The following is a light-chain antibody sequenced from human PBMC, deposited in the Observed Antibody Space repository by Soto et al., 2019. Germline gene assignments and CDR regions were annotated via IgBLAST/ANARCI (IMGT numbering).Light chain of an antibody. J-gene: IGKJ1*01. CDR3: HHYGSSPQT. Sequence: EIVLTQSPGTLSLSPGERATLFCRASQSVGNNFLAWYQQKPGQAPTLLIYDASSRASGLPDRFSGSGSETDFTLTVSRLEPEDFAVYFCHHYGSSPQTFGQGTKVDNK. V-gene: IGKV3-20*01. CDR2: DAS. CDR1: QSVGNNF.